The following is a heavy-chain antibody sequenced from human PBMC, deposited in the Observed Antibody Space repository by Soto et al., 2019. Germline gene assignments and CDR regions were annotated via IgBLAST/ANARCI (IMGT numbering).Heavy chain of an antibody. CDR3: ATLPRRDYGDYSDAFDI. D-gene: IGHD4-17*01. J-gene: IGHJ3*02. Sequence: ASVKVSCKVSGYTLTELSMHWVRQAPGKGFELMGGFDPEDGETIYAQKFQGRVTMTEDTSTDTAYMELSSLRSEDTAVYYCATLPRRDYGDYSDAFDIWGQGTMVTVSS. V-gene: IGHV1-24*01. CDR1: GYTLTELS. CDR2: FDPEDGET.